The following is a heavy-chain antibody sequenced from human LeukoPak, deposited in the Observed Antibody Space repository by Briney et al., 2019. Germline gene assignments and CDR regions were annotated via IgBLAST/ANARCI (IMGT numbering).Heavy chain of an antibody. V-gene: IGHV1-24*01. CDR3: ATGRVGATAIDY. J-gene: IGHJ4*02. CDR2: FDPEDGET. Sequence: RASVKVSCKVSGYTLTDLSMHWVRQAPGKGLEWMGGFDPEDGETIYAQKFQGRVTMTEDTSTDTAYMELSSLRSEDTAVYYCATGRVGATAIDYWGQGTLVTVSS. D-gene: IGHD1-26*01. CDR1: GYTLTDLS.